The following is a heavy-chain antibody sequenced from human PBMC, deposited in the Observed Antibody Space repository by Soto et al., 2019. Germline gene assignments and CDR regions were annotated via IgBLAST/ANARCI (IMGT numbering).Heavy chain of an antibody. V-gene: IGHV2-70*12. D-gene: IGHD6-6*01. CDR2: VDWDGDK. Sequence: GSGPTLVNPTQTLTLTCTFSGFSLRTSGMCVSWIRQPPGKALEWLALVDWDGDKYYNTSLKTRLTISRDTSKNQVVLTMTNMDPVDTATYYCARRAAYSSSYFFDYRGQGSLVTVSS. J-gene: IGHJ4*02. CDR1: GFSLRTSGMC. CDR3: ARRAAYSSSYFFDY.